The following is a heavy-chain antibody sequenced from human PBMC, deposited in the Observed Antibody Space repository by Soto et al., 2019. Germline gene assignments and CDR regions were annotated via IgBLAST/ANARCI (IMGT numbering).Heavy chain of an antibody. CDR2: INPNSGGT. CDR3: ARGKEYCSSTSCYLGDYYYYMDV. J-gene: IGHJ6*03. CDR1: GYTFTGYY. V-gene: IGHV1-2*04. Sequence: QVQLVQSGAEVKKPGASVKVSCKASGYTFTGYYMHWVRQAPGQGLEWMGWINPNSGGTNYAQKFQGWVNMTRDTSISTAYMELSRLRSDDTAVYYCARGKEYCSSTSCYLGDYYYYMDVWGKGTTVTVSS. D-gene: IGHD2-2*01.